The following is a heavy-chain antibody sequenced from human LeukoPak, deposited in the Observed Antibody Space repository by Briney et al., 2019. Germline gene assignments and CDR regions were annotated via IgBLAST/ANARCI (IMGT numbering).Heavy chain of an antibody. Sequence: KSSETLSLTCAVYGGSFSGYYWSWIRQPPGKGLEWIGEINHSGSTNYNPSLKSRVTISVDTSKNQFSLKLSSVTAADTAVYYCARRADILTGYYPTPLDYWGQGTLVTVSS. CDR1: GGSFSGYY. J-gene: IGHJ4*02. CDR3: ARRADILTGYYPTPLDY. CDR2: INHSGST. D-gene: IGHD3-9*01. V-gene: IGHV4-34*01.